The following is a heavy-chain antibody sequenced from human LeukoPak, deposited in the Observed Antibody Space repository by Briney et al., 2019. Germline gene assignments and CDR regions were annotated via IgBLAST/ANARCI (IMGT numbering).Heavy chain of an antibody. CDR1: GGSISSGSYY. CDR2: IYTSGST. V-gene: IGHV4-61*02. CDR3: ATTPQRGYSYGWGTDAFDI. J-gene: IGHJ3*02. D-gene: IGHD5-18*01. Sequence: SQTLSLTCTVSGGSISSGSYYWSWIRQPAGKGLEWIGRIYTSGSTNYNPSLKSRVTISVDTSKNQFSLKLSSVTAADTAVYYCATTPQRGYSYGWGTDAFDIWGQGTMVTVSS.